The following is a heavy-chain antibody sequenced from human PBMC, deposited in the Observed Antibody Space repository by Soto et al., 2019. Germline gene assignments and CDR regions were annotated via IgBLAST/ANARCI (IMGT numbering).Heavy chain of an antibody. CDR1: GYTFTSYY. D-gene: IGHD3-10*01. V-gene: IGHV1-46*03. CDR3: ARDVRQLYYGSGSYPDY. J-gene: IGHJ4*02. Sequence: QVQLVQSGAEVKKPGASVKVSCKASGYTFTSYYMHWVRQAPGQGLEWMGIINPSGGSTSYAQKFQGRVTMTRDTSTSTVYMELSSLRSEDTAVYYCARDVRQLYYGSGSYPDYWGQGTLVTVSS. CDR2: INPSGGST.